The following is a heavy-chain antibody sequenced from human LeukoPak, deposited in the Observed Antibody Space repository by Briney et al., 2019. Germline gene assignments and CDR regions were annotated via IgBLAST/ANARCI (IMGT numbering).Heavy chain of an antibody. Sequence: ASVKVSCKASGYTFTSYGISWVRQAPGQGLEWMGWISAYNGNTNYAQKLQGRVTMTTDTSTSTAYMELRSLRSDDTAVYYCARVLHYYDSSGYNYYFDYWGQGTLVTVSS. V-gene: IGHV1-18*01. J-gene: IGHJ4*02. CDR3: ARVLHYYDSSGYNYYFDY. CDR1: GYTFTSYG. D-gene: IGHD3-22*01. CDR2: ISAYNGNT.